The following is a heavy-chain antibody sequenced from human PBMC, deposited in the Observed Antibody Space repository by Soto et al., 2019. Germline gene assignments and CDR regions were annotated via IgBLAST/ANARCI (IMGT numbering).Heavy chain of an antibody. CDR1: GFTFSSYA. J-gene: IGHJ4*02. CDR3: ARRGSGSYYDY. D-gene: IGHD1-26*01. Sequence: EVQLLESGGGLVQPGGSLRLSCAASGFTFSSYAMRWVRQAPVKGLEWVSAISGSGGSTYYADSVKGRFTISRDNSKTTLYLQMTSLRAEDRAVYYCARRGSGSYYDYWGQGPLVTVSS. V-gene: IGHV3-23*01. CDR2: ISGSGGST.